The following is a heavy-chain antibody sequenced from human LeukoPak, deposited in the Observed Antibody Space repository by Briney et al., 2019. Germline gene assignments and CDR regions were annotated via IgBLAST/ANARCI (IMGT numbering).Heavy chain of an antibody. V-gene: IGHV4-59*01. D-gene: IGHD4-11*01. CDR3: ARGRVSSSTWYSTYYYSFYMDF. CDR2: VDHTGST. Sequence: SETLSLTCTVSDDYITMYYWTWIRQPPGKGLEWIGYVDHTGSTKFNPSLNGRVSISRDTSNNFFSLRLRSVTAADTAVYFCARGRVSSSTWYSTYYYSFYMDFWGKGTTVTVSS. J-gene: IGHJ6*03. CDR1: DDYITMYY.